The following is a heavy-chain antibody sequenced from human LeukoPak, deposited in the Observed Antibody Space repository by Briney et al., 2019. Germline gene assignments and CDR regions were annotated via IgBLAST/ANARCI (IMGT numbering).Heavy chain of an antibody. V-gene: IGHV3-48*04. CDR2: ISSSSTII. D-gene: IGHD3-22*01. CDR1: GFTFSSYS. Sequence: GGSLRLSCAASGFTFSSYSMNWVRQAPGKGLEWVSFISSSSTIIHYADSVKGRFTISRDNAKNSLYLQMNSLRAEDTAVYYCARSGTTYYYDSGTRIWGQGTMVTVSS. CDR3: ARSGTTYYYDSGTRI. J-gene: IGHJ3*02.